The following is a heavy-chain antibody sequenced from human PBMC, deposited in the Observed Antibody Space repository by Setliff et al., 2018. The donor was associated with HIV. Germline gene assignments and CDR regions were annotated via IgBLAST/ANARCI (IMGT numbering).Heavy chain of an antibody. CDR3: ARRQQLWLLYAFDI. CDR1: GGSLSSSSYY. D-gene: IGHD5-18*01. CDR2: IYYSGST. V-gene: IGHV4-39*01. J-gene: IGHJ3*02. Sequence: LSLTCTVSGGSLSSSSYYWGWIRQPPGKGLEWIGSIYYSGSTYYNPSLKSRVTISVDTSKNQLSLKLSSVTAADTAVYYCARRQQLWLLYAFDIWSQGTMVTVSS.